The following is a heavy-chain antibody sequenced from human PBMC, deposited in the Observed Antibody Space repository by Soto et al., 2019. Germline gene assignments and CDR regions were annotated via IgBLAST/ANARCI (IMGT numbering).Heavy chain of an antibody. Sequence: SETLSLTCTVSGGSVRGCGYYWAWIRPPPGKGLEWIGSLYCSGSTYRNPSLKSRVTMSDDTSKNQLSLRLGTVAAADTAVDYCATLSLAVTEPVDYWGQGTLVTVS. J-gene: IGHJ4*02. CDR1: GGSVRGCGYY. CDR3: ATLSLAVTEPVDY. D-gene: IGHD2-15*01. CDR2: LYCSGST. V-gene: IGHV4-39*01.